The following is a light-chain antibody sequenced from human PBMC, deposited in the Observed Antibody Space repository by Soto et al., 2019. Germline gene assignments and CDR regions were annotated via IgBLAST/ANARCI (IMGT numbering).Light chain of an antibody. Sequence: QSVLTQPPSASEAPGQRVTISCTGSSSNIGAGYEAHWYQQVPGTAPKLLIYENNHRPSGVPDRFSGSKSGTSASLAITGLQSEDEADYYCPSYDSSLSGYVFGSGTKVTVL. J-gene: IGLJ6*01. CDR3: PSYDSSLSGYV. CDR1: SSNIGAGYE. CDR2: ENN. V-gene: IGLV1-40*01.